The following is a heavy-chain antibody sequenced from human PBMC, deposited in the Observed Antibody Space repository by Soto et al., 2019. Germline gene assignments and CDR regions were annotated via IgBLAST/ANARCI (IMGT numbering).Heavy chain of an antibody. V-gene: IGHV3-23*01. CDR2: ISDGGDLT. CDR1: GFAFSSHP. J-gene: IGHJ3*01. Sequence: GGSLRLFCAASGFAFSSHPMSWVRQAPERGLEWVSGISDGGDLTYKEDSVKGRFTISRDNSKNILFLQMNNLRAEDTALYYCARRAFGSSRSFDLWGQGTMVTVSS. D-gene: IGHD6-6*01. CDR3: ARRAFGSSRSFDL.